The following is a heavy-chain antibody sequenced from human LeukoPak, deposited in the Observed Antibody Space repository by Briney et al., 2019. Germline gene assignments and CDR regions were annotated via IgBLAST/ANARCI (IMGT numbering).Heavy chain of an antibody. J-gene: IGHJ6*03. D-gene: IGHD3-10*01. Sequence: SETLSLTCTVSGGSHTNYYWSWIRQPPGKGLDWIGHIYYSGSTNYNPSLKSRVTKSLDTSKNQFSLKVISVTAADTAVYYCARVAKHFRGGLSFYYMDVWGKGTTVTISS. CDR2: IYYSGST. CDR3: ARVAKHFRGGLSFYYMDV. CDR1: GGSHTNYY. V-gene: IGHV4-59*01.